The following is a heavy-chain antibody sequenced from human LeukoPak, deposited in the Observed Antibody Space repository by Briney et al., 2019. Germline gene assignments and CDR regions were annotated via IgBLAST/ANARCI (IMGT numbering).Heavy chain of an antibody. CDR1: GFTFSSYA. CDR2: ICGGGGST. Sequence: GGSLRLSCAASGFTFSSYAMSWVRQAPGKGLEWVSAICGGGGSTYYADSVKGRFTISTDNSKNTLYLQMNSLRAEDTAVYYCAKGRPYYFDTSGYLYFDHWGQGTLVTVSS. D-gene: IGHD3-22*01. V-gene: IGHV3-23*01. CDR3: AKGRPYYFDTSGYLYFDH. J-gene: IGHJ4*02.